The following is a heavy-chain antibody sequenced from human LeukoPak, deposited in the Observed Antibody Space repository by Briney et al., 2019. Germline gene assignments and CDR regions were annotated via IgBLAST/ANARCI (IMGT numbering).Heavy chain of an antibody. CDR2: IKQDGREN. CDR3: ARGIGDK. Sequence: PGGSLRLSCAASGFTFSSSWMTWVRQAPGRGLEWVANIKQDGRENYHVDSVKGRFTLSRDNAKNSLYLQMNSLRVEDTAVYCCARGIGDKWGQGTLVTVSS. CDR1: GFTFSSSW. D-gene: IGHD3-3*01. J-gene: IGHJ4*02. V-gene: IGHV3-7*04.